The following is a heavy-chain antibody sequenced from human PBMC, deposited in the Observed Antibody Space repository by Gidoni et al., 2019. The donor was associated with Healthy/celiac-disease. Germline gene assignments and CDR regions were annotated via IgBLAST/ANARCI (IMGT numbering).Heavy chain of an antibody. Sequence: QLQLQESGPGLVKPSETLSLTCTVSGGSISSSSYYWGWLRQPPGKGLEWIGSIYYSGSTYYNPSLKSRVTISVDTSKNQFSLKLSSVTAADTAVYYCARHTDMWLVTAIPEWGQGTLVTVSS. D-gene: IGHD2-21*02. CDR2: IYYSGST. V-gene: IGHV4-39*01. CDR3: ARHTDMWLVTAIPE. J-gene: IGHJ4*02. CDR1: GGSISSSSYY.